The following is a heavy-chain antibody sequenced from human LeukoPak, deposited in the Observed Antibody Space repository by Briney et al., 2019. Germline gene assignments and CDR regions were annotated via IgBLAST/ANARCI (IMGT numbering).Heavy chain of an antibody. D-gene: IGHD6-19*01. V-gene: IGHV3-33*01. CDR3: ARAGYSSGFFEP. CDR1: GFTFSSYG. Sequence: GGSLRLSCAASGFTFSSYGMHWVRQAPGKGLEWVAVIWYDGSNKYYADSVKGRFTISRDNSKNTLYLQMNSLRAEDTAVYYCARAGYSSGFFEPWGQGTLVTVSS. J-gene: IGHJ5*02. CDR2: IWYDGSNK.